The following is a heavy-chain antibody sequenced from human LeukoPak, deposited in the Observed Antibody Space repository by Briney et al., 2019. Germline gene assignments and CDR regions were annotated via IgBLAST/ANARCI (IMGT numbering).Heavy chain of an antibody. CDR2: IDISGGST. V-gene: IGHV3-23*01. D-gene: IGHD3-16*01. CDR3: ARDLRGSPDR. CDR1: GFSFSSHA. Sequence: GGSLRLSCAASGFSFSSHAMCWVRQAPGKGLEWVSSIDISGGSTYYADSVQGRFTISRDNSKNTVYLQVNSLGGEDTAIYYCARDLRGSPDRWGQGTLVTVSS. J-gene: IGHJ5*02.